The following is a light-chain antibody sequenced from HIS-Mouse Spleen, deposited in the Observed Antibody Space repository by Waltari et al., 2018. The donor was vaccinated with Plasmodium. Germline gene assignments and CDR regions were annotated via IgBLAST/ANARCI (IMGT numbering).Light chain of an antibody. V-gene: IGKV3-15*01. CDR2: GAS. Sequence: EIVMTQSPATLSVSPGERATLSGRSSQSLSSNLAWYQQKPGQAPRLLIYGASTRATGIPARFSGSGSGTEFTLTISSLQSEDFAVYYCQQYNNWSFTFGPGTKVDIK. CDR1: QSLSSN. J-gene: IGKJ3*01. CDR3: QQYNNWSFT.